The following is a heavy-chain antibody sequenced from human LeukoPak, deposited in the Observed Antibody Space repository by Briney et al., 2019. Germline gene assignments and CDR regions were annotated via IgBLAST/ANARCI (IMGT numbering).Heavy chain of an antibody. V-gene: IGHV3-30*18. J-gene: IGHJ4*02. Sequence: GGSETLLCTPSGYTYRQYHMHCARQAPGKGREWVAGISEDGINKYYADSVKARFTISRDNSNNTLFLQMNNLRAEDTAVYYCAKDMEPAAAGTLHYWGQGSLVTVSS. D-gene: IGHD6-13*01. CDR2: ISEDGINK. CDR3: AKDMEPAAAGTLHY. CDR1: GYTYRQYH.